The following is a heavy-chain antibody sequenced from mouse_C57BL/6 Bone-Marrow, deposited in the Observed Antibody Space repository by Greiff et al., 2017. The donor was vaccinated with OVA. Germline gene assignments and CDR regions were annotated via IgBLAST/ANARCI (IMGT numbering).Heavy chain of an antibody. V-gene: IGHV2-5*01. Sequence: VQLVESGPGLVQPSQSLSITCTVSGFSLTSYGVHWVRQSPGKGLEWLGVIWRGGSTDYNAAFMSRLSITKDNSKSQVFFKMNSLQADDTAIYYCAKRELYYYGSTYWYFDVWGTGTTVTVSS. CDR3: AKRELYYYGSTYWYFDV. CDR2: IWRGGST. J-gene: IGHJ1*03. CDR1: GFSLTSYG. D-gene: IGHD1-1*01.